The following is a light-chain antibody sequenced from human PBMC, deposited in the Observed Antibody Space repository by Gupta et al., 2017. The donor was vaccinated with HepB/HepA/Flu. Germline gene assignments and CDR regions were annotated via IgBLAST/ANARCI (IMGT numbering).Light chain of an antibody. Sequence: QSALPQPASVSDSPGQSLTISCTGSSSDIGSDNYVSWYQQHPGKAPKLIIFDVTNRPSGLADRFAGSKSGNTASLTISGRQAEDEADYYCSSFTTSSTWVFGGGTKLTVL. CDR2: DVT. CDR3: SSFTTSSTWV. V-gene: IGLV2-14*01. J-gene: IGLJ3*02. CDR1: SSDIGSDNY.